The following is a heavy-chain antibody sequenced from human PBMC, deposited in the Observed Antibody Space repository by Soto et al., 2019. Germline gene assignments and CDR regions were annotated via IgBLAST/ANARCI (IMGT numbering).Heavy chain of an antibody. V-gene: IGHV4-59*01. CDR3: ARDAGYQLTGAFDI. Sequence: SETLSLTCTVSGGSISTYYLSWMRQPPGKGLEWIGYVTYSGGPTYNPSLKSRVTISVDTSKKFSLNLTSVTAADTAVYYCARDAGYQLTGAFDIWGQGTMVTV. CDR1: GGSISTYY. J-gene: IGHJ3*02. CDR2: VTYSGGP. D-gene: IGHD2-2*01.